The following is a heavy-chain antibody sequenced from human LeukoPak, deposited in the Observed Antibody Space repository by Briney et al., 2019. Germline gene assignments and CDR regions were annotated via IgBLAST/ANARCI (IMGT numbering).Heavy chain of an antibody. CDR2: IYYSGTT. D-gene: IGHD3-16*01. V-gene: IGHV4-39*07. CDR3: ARETSQKGAHYMDV. CDR1: GDSIKSSSYY. Sequence: SETLSLTCTVSGDSIKSSSYYWAWVRQPPGKGLEWIASIYYSGTTYYNPSLKSRVTISVDTSKNQFSLKLSSVTAADTAVYYCARETSQKGAHYMDVWGKGTTVTISS. J-gene: IGHJ6*03.